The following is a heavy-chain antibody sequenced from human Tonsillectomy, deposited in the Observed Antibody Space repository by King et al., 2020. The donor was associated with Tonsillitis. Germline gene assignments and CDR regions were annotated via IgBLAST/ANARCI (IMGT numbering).Heavy chain of an antibody. CDR3: ARDRAIQLSFGPDY. CDR2: LNPSDGTR. D-gene: IGHD5-18*01. CDR1: GYTFTSYY. V-gene: IGHV1-46*03. Sequence: VQLVQSGAEVKKPGASVKVSCRASGYTFTSYYIHWVRQAPGQGLEWMGVLNPSDGTRSYAQKFLGRVTMTRDTSTSTLYMHLSGLRSEDVAVYYCARDRAIQLSFGPDYWGQGTLVTVSS. J-gene: IGHJ4*02.